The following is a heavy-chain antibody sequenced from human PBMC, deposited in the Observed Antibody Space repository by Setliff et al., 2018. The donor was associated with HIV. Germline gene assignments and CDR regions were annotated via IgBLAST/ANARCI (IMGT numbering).Heavy chain of an antibody. CDR3: ARATYRGSPNPPQDY. Sequence: GASVKVSCKASGYSFFSYSITWVRQAPGQGLEWVGWINCYSGDSKFPEKLQGRITMTADTSTSTAYMELRNLTSDETAMYYCARATYRGSPNPPQDYWGQGTLVTVSS. V-gene: IGHV1-18*01. D-gene: IGHD1-26*01. CDR1: GYSFFSYS. CDR2: INCYSGDS. J-gene: IGHJ4*02.